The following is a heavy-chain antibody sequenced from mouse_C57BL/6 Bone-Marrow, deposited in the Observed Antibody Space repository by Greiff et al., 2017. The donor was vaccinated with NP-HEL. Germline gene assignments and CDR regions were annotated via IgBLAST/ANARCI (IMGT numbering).Heavy chain of an antibody. CDR2: ISSGGDYI. CDR3: TRGDTPYYFDY. J-gene: IGHJ2*01. V-gene: IGHV5-9-1*02. Sequence: EVQGVESGEGLVKPGGSLKLSCAASGFTFSSYAMSWVRQTPEKRLEWVAYISSGGDYIYYADTVKGRFTISRDNARNTLYLQMSSLKSEDTAMYYCTRGDTPYYFDYWGQGTTLTVSS. CDR1: GFTFSSYA.